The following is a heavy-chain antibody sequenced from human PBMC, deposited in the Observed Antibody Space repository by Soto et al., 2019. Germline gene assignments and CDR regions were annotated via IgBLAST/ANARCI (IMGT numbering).Heavy chain of an antibody. CDR2: IYHSGST. D-gene: IGHD3-22*01. V-gene: IGHV4-30-2*06. J-gene: IGHJ3*02. CDR3: ARYVVVTPSDGFDI. Sequence: QLQLQESGSGLVKPSQTLSLTCAVSGGSISSGSYSWSWIRQSPGKGLEWIGYIYHSGSTYYNPSLKNRVTLSVDRSKNQFSLRLSSVTAADTAVYYCARYVVVTPSDGFDIWGQGTMVSVSS. CDR1: GGSISSGSYS.